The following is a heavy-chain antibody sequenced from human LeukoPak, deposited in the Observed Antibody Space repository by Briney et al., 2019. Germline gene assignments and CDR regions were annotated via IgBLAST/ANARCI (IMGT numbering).Heavy chain of an antibody. CDR1: GFTFNSYG. J-gene: IGHJ4*02. CDR2: ISHDGSRK. Sequence: GGSLRLSCVASGFTFNSYGMHWVRQAPGKGLEWVAVISHDGSRKYYTDSVKGRFTISRDDSKNTLYLQMNSLRAEDTAVYYCARGRRGVIGPFDYWGQGTLVTVSS. V-gene: IGHV3-30*03. D-gene: IGHD3-16*02. CDR3: ARGRRGVIGPFDY.